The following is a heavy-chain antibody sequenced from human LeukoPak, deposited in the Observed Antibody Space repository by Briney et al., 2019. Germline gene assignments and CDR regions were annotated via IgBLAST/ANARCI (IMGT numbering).Heavy chain of an antibody. CDR2: IYYTGST. J-gene: IGHJ4*02. CDR1: GGSISSGGYY. V-gene: IGHV4-31*03. Sequence: SETLSLTCTVSGGSISSGGYYWSWIRQHPGKGPEWIGHIYYTGSTYYNPSLKSRVTISSETSKNQFSLKLSSVIAADTAVYYCARDNEWLDYWGQGNLVIVSS. CDR3: ARDNEWLDY. D-gene: IGHD6-19*01.